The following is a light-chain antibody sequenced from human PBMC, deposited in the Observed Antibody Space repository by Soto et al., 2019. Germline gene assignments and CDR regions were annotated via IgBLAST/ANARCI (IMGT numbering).Light chain of an antibody. V-gene: IGKV4-1*01. CDR3: QHYYTTPPA. CDR2: WAS. CDR1: QMFLSSSGNRNS. Sequence: DIVMTQSQAPLLLSLAERATSSAKSSQMFLSSSGNRNSLAWYQQKPGQPPKLLISWASTRESGVPDRFSGSGSGTDFTLTISSLQAEDVAIYFCQHYYTTPPAFGQGTKVEI. J-gene: IGKJ1*01.